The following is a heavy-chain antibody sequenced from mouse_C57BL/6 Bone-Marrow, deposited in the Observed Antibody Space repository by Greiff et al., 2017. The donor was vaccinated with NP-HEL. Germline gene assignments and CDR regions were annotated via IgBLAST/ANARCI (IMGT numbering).Heavy chain of an antibody. Sequence: DVMLVESGGDLVKPGGSLKLSCAASGFTFSSYGMSWVRQTPDKRLEWVATISSGGSYTYYPDSVKGRFTISRDNAKNTLYLQMSCLKSEDTAMYYCARLYDYDGGYFDYWGQGTTLTVSS. CDR3: ARLYDYDGGYFDY. V-gene: IGHV5-6*02. J-gene: IGHJ2*01. CDR2: ISSGGSYT. CDR1: GFTFSSYG. D-gene: IGHD2-4*01.